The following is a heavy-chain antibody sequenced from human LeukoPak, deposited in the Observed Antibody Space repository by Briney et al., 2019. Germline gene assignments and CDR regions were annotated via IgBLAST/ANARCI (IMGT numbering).Heavy chain of an antibody. CDR1: GFTFSSHS. CDR2: ISSSSTI. CDR3: AKDPSDYGGDY. D-gene: IGHD4-17*01. Sequence: PGGSLRLSCAASGFTFSSHSMNWVRQAPGKGLEWVSYISSSSTIYYADSVKGRFTISRDNAKNSLYLQMNSLRAEDTAVYYCAKDPSDYGGDYWGQGTLVTVSS. V-gene: IGHV3-48*01. J-gene: IGHJ4*02.